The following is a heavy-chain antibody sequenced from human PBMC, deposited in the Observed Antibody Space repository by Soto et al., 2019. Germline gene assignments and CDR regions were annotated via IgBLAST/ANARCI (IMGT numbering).Heavy chain of an antibody. CDR3: VRALRHTAMVYPWLDP. Sequence: KASETLSLTCTVSGASVSTGAYYWGWVRQRPGKGLEWVGYIYESGYTYYNTSLKSRLTISLDRSNNQFSLGLTSVTAADTAVYYCVRALRHTAMVYPWLDPWGQGTLVTVSS. D-gene: IGHD5-18*01. CDR2: IYESGYT. CDR1: GASVSTGAYY. J-gene: IGHJ5*02. V-gene: IGHV4-31*03.